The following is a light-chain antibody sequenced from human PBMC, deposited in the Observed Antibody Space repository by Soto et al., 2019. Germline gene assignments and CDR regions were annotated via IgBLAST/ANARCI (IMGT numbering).Light chain of an antibody. V-gene: IGKV1-39*01. CDR2: AAS. CDR3: QQSYSTLWT. CDR1: QSISSY. J-gene: IGKJ1*01. Sequence: DIQMTQSPSSLSASVGDRVTITCRASQSISSYLNWYQQKPGKAPKLLIYAASSLQSGVPSRFSGSGSGTDFTLNIGSLHPEDFATYYCQQSYSTLWTFGQGTKVEIK.